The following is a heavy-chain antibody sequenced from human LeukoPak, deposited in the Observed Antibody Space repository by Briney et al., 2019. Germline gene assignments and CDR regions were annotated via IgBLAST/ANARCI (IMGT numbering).Heavy chain of an antibody. V-gene: IGHV3-9*01. CDR1: RFTFDDYA. D-gene: IGHD4-23*01. CDR2: ISWNSGSI. Sequence: GGSLRFSCAASRFTFDDYAMHWVRQAPGKGLEWVSGISWNSGSIGYADSVKGRFTISRDNAKNSLYLQMNSLRAEDTALYYCAKDTNGGNFESYFDYWGQGTLVAVSS. J-gene: IGHJ4*02. CDR3: AKDTNGGNFESYFDY.